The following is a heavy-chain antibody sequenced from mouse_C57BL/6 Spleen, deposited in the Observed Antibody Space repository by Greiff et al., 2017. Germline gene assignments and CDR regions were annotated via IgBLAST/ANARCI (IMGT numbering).Heavy chain of an antibody. CDR3: TRYGYSAFDY. CDR1: GYTFTDYE. D-gene: IGHD1-1*02. J-gene: IGHJ2*01. CDR2: IDPETGGT. Sequence: QVQLQQSGAELVRPGASVTLSCKASGYTFTDYEMHWVKQTPVHGLEWIGAIDPETGGTAYNQKFKGKAILTADKASRTAYMELRSLTSEDSAVFYCTRYGYSAFDYWGQGTTRTVSS. V-gene: IGHV1-15*01.